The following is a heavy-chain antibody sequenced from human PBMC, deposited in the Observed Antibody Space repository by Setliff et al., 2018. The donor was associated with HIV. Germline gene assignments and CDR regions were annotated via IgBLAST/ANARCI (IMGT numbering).Heavy chain of an antibody. J-gene: IGHJ4*02. CDR1: GDSISTGRYY. V-gene: IGHV4-39*01. CDR3: ARQTWEYYDTLTGYYRSPKNFDS. CDR2: VFYSGGS. D-gene: IGHD3-9*01. Sequence: PSETLSLTCTVSGDSISTGRYYWGWIRQPPGKGLEWIGSVFYSGGSYYTPSLKSRVTISVDTSKNQFFLKLSSVTAPDTAIYYCARQTWEYYDTLTGYYRSPKNFDSWGQGTLVTVSS.